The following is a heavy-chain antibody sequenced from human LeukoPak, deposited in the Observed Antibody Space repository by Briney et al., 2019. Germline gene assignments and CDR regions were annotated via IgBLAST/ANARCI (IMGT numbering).Heavy chain of an antibody. D-gene: IGHD5-24*01. J-gene: IGHJ4*02. CDR1: GFTFSSYS. CDR3: ARAEMATLYFDY. V-gene: IGHV3-21*01. CDR2: ISSSSSYI. Sequence: QPGGSLRLSCAASGFTFSSYSMNWVRQAPGKGLEWVSSISSSSSYIYYADSVKGRFTISRDNAKNSLYLQMNSLRAEDTAVYYCARAEMATLYFDYWGQGTLVTVSS.